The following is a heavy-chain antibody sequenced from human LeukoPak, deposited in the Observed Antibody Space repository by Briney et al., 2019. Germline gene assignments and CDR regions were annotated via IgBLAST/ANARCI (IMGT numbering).Heavy chain of an antibody. CDR3: ARFGYGGKGY. CDR1: GGSFSGYY. D-gene: IGHD4-23*01. CDR2: INHSGST. V-gene: IGHV4-34*01. J-gene: IGHJ4*02. Sequence: SETLSLTCAVYGGSFSGYYWSWIRQPPGKGLEWIGEINHSGSTSYNPSLKSRVTISVDTSKNQFSLKLSSVTAADTAVYYCARFGYGGKGYWGQGTLVTVSS.